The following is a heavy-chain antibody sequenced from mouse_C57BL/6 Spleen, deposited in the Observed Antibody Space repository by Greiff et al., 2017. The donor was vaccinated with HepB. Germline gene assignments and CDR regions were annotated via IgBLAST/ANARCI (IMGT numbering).Heavy chain of an antibody. J-gene: IGHJ1*03. D-gene: IGHD2-1*01. CDR3: ARIAHYGNFWYFDV. V-gene: IGHV8-8*01. Sequence: QVTLKVSGPGILQPSQTLSLTCSFSGFSLSTFGMGVGWIRQPSGKGLVWLAQIWGDDDKYYNPALKSRLTISKDTSKNQVFLKIANVDTADTATYYCARIAHYGNFWYFDVWGTGTTVTVSS. CDR1: GFSLSTFGMG. CDR2: IWGDDDK.